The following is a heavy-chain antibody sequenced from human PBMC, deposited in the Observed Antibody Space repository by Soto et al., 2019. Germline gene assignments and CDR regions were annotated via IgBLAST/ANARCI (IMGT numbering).Heavy chain of an antibody. CDR1: GFTFSSYA. V-gene: IGHV3-23*01. CDR2: ISGSGGST. D-gene: IGHD3-16*01. CDR3: AKCYDYVWGSYYFDY. Sequence: GGSLRLSCAASGFTFSSYAMSWVRQAPGKGLEWVSAISGSGGSTYYADSVKGRFTISRDNSKNTLYLQMNSLRAEETAVYYCAKCYDYVWGSYYFDYWGQGTLVTVSA. J-gene: IGHJ4*02.